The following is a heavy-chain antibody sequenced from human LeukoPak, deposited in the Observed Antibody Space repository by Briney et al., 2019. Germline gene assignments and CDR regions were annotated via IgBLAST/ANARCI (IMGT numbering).Heavy chain of an antibody. J-gene: IGHJ4*02. CDR1: GFTVSSNY. Sequence: GGSLRLSCAASGFTVSSNYMSWVRQAPGKGVEWVSVIYSGGSTYYADSVKGRFTISRDNSKNTLYLQMNSLRAEDTAVYYCAASLFVDWIGYWGQGTLVTVSS. V-gene: IGHV3-66*02. CDR2: IYSGGST. CDR3: AASLFVDWIGY. D-gene: IGHD2-21*01.